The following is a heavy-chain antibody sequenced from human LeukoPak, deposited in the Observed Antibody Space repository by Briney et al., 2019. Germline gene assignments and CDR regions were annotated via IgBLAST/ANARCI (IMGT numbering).Heavy chain of an antibody. J-gene: IGHJ5*02. CDR2: ISYDGSNK. V-gene: IGHV3-30-3*01. Sequence: PGGSLRLSCAASGFTFSSYAMHWVRQAPGKGLEWVAVISYDGSNKYYADSVKGRFTISRDNSKNTLYLQMNSLRAEDTAVYYCARHSFPIVVETAELDPWGQGTLVTVSS. CDR3: ARHSFPIVVETAELDP. CDR1: GFTFSSYA. D-gene: IGHD2-21*02.